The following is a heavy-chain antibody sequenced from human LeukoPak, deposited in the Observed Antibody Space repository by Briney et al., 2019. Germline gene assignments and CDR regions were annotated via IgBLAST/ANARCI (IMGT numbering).Heavy chain of an antibody. D-gene: IGHD6-13*01. Sequence: GGSLRLSCAASEFTFSSYWMHWVRQAPGKGLVWVSRINTDGSSTSYADSVKGRFTISRDNAKNTLYLQTNSLRAEDTAVYYCARVSSSSWWALDYWGQGTLVTVSS. CDR1: EFTFSSYW. V-gene: IGHV3-74*01. CDR3: ARVSSSSWWALDY. J-gene: IGHJ4*02. CDR2: INTDGSST.